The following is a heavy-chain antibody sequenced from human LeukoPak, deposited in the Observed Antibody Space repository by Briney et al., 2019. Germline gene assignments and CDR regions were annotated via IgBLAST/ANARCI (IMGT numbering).Heavy chain of an antibody. CDR3: ASYCSSTSCYGGDYFDY. V-gene: IGHV3-21*01. J-gene: IGHJ4*02. CDR2: ISSSSSYI. CDR1: GCTFSSYS. Sequence: GGSLRLSCAASGCTFSSYSMNWVRQAPGKGLEWVSSISSSSSYIYYADSVKGRFTISRDNAKNSLYLQMNSLRAEDTAVYYCASYCSSTSCYGGDYFDYWGQGTLVTVSS. D-gene: IGHD2-2*01.